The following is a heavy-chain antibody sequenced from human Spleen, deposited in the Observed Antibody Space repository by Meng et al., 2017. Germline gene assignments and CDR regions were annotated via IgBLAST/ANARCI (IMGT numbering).Heavy chain of an antibody. J-gene: IGHJ5*02. CDR1: GDSISSRDW. Sequence: QVQLQESGPGLVKPSGTLSLTCAASGDSISSRDWWSWVRQPPGKGLEWIGEISQGSGRTNYNPSLKSRVTISLDKSKNQFSLNVNSVTAADTAVYYCVRNEGYSFGAWGQGTLVTASS. V-gene: IGHV4-4*02. CDR2: ISQGSGRT. D-gene: IGHD2-21*01. CDR3: VRNEGYSFGA.